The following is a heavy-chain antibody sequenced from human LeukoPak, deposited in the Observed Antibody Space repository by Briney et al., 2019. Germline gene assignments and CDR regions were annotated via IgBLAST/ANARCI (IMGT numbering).Heavy chain of an antibody. CDR2: ISSNSRTT. CDR1: GFAFSSYS. D-gene: IGHD6-19*01. J-gene: IGHJ4*02. V-gene: IGHV3-48*01. CDR3: ARDSGAVAVYY. Sequence: PGGSLRLSCAASGFAFSSYSMDWVRQAPGKGLELVSYISSNSRTTYYADSVKGRFTISRDNAKNSLYLQMNSLRAEDTAVYYCARDSGAVAVYYWGQGTLVTVSS.